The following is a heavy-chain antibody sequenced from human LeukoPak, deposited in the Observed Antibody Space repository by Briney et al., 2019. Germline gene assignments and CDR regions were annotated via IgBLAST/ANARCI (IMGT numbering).Heavy chain of an antibody. D-gene: IGHD3-22*01. CDR1: GYTFTSYY. CDR3: ARGRSITMIVVVPFDY. J-gene: IGHJ4*02. V-gene: IGHV1-46*01. CDR2: INPSGGST. Sequence: GASVKVSCKASGYTFTSYYMHWVRQAPGQGLEWMGIINPSGGSTSYAQKFQGRVTMTRDTSTSTVYMELSSLRSEDTAVYYCARGRSITMIVVVPFDYWGRGTLVTVSS.